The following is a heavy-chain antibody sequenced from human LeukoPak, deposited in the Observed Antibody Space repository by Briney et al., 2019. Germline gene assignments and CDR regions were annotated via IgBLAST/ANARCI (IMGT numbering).Heavy chain of an antibody. D-gene: IGHD2-15*01. CDR3: ASLLRCSGGSCYSSFDY. V-gene: IGHV3-66*01. CDR2: IYSGGST. J-gene: IGHJ4*02. Sequence: GGSLRLSCAASGFTVSSNYMSWVRQAPGEGLEWVSVIYSGGSTYYADSVKGRFTISRDNSKNTLYLQMNSLRAEDTAVYYCASLLRCSGGSCYSSFDYWGQGTLVTVSS. CDR1: GFTVSSNY.